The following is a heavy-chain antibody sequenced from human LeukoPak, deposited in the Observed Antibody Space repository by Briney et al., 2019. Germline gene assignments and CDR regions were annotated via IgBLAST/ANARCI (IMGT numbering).Heavy chain of an antibody. Sequence: GGSLRLSCAASGFTFSDHHMDWVRQAPGKGLEWVGRSAKKADSYTTQYAASVKGRFTISRDESKNSLYLQMNSLKIEDTAVYYCAQYSEGAWGRGTLVTVSS. CDR3: AQYSEGA. V-gene: IGHV3-72*01. J-gene: IGHJ5*02. D-gene: IGHD3-16*01. CDR2: SAKKADSYTT. CDR1: GFTFSDHH.